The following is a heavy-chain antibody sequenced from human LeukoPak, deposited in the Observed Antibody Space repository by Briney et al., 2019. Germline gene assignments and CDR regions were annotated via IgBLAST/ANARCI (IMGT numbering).Heavy chain of an antibody. V-gene: IGHV4-31*03. CDR3: ARLISGYYYVFDY. Sequence: SETLSLTCTVSGGSISSGGYYWSWIRQHPGKGLEWIGYIYYSGSTYYNPSLKSRVTISVDTSKNQFSLKLSSVTAADTAVYYCARLISGYYYVFDYWGQGTLVTVSS. CDR2: IYYSGST. J-gene: IGHJ4*02. CDR1: GGSISSGGYY. D-gene: IGHD3-22*01.